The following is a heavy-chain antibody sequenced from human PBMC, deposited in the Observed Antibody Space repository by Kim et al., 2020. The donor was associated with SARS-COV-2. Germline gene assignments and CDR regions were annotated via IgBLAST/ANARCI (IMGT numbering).Heavy chain of an antibody. D-gene: IGHD6-6*01. Sequence: GGSLRLSCTASGFSFSTYAMSWVRQAPGKGLEWVSSISNSGDSTSYADSVKGRFTISSDNSKNTLYLQMNSLRAEDTAVYYCAKDSGRAARPYSLDYWGQGTLVTVSS. CDR1: GFSFSTYA. CDR2: ISNSGDST. CDR3: AKDSGRAARPYSLDY. V-gene: IGHV3-23*01. J-gene: IGHJ4*02.